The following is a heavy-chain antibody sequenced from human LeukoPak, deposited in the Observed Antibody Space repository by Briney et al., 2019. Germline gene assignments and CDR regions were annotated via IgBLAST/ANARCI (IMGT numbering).Heavy chain of an antibody. Sequence: PSETLSLTCTVSGGSISSYYRSWIRRPPGKGLEWIGYIYYSGSTNYNPSLKSRVTISVDTSKNQFSLKLSSVTAADTAVYYCAREAPYDYVWGSYRSDAFDIWGQGTMVTVSS. J-gene: IGHJ3*02. V-gene: IGHV4-59*01. CDR3: AREAPYDYVWGSYRSDAFDI. CDR1: GGSISSYY. CDR2: IYYSGST. D-gene: IGHD3-16*02.